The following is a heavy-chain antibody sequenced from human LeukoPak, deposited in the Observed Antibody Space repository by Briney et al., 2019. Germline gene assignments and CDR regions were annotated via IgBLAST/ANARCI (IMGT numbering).Heavy chain of an antibody. J-gene: IGHJ4*02. CDR1: GGSFSDYY. Sequence: PSETLSLTCAMYGGSFSDYYWRWIRQPPGRGLEWLGEINHSGSTNYNPSLKSRVTISVDTSKNQFSLKLSSVTAADTAVYYCARTKFARYFDYWGQGTLVTVS. D-gene: IGHD2-21*01. CDR2: INHSGST. V-gene: IGHV4-34*01. CDR3: ARTKFARYFDY.